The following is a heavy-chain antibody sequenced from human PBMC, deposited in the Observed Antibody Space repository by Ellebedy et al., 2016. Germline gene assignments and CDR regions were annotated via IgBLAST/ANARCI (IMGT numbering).Heavy chain of an antibody. Sequence: SVKVSXXASGGTFSSYAISWVRQAPGQGLEWMGAIIPIFGTANYAQKFQGRVTITADESTSTAYMELSSLRSEDTAVYYCARGKGIAAAGNGRWFNPWGQGTLVTVSS. CDR3: ARGKGIAAAGNGRWFNP. D-gene: IGHD6-13*01. J-gene: IGHJ5*02. V-gene: IGHV1-69*13. CDR1: GGTFSSYA. CDR2: IIPIFGTA.